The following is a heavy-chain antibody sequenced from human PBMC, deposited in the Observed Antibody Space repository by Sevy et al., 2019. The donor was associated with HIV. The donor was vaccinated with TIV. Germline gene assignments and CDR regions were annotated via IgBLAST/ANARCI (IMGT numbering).Heavy chain of an antibody. J-gene: IGHJ4*02. V-gene: IGHV4-38-2*02. CDR3: ARDRNYYDSSGYYHVLDY. D-gene: IGHD3-22*01. CDR1: DYSISTGYY. Sequence: SETLSLTCAVSDYSISTGYYWGWIRQSPGKGLEWIGSIHHTGNTYYNPSLKSRVTISVETSKNQFSLNLGSVTAADTAVYYCARDRNYYDSSGYYHVLDYWGQGTLVTVSS. CDR2: IHHTGNT.